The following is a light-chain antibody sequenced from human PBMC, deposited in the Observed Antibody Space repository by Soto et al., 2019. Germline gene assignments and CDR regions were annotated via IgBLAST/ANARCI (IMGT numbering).Light chain of an antibody. J-gene: IGKJ1*01. CDR3: QQYGSSGT. CDR1: QSVSNNY. CDR2: GAS. V-gene: IGKV3-20*01. Sequence: ESVSTQSPDTLSLSPGERATPSCRASQSVSNNYLAWYQQKPGQAPRLLIYGASNRATRIPDRFSGSGSGTDFTLTISRLAPEDFAVYYCQQYGSSGTFGQGTKVDIK.